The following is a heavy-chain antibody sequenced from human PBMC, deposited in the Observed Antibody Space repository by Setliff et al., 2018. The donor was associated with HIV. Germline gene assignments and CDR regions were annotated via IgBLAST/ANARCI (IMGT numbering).Heavy chain of an antibody. CDR1: GGSFSGYY. J-gene: IGHJ1*01. V-gene: IGHV4-34*01. CDR3: AIDSNAPYFQH. CDR2: INHSGST. Sequence: SETLSLTCAVYGGSFSGYYWAWIRQPPGKGLEWIGEINHSGSTNYNPSLKSRVTMSVDTSKNQFSLRLRSVTAADTAVYYCAIDSNAPYFQHWGPGTLVTVSS. D-gene: IGHD1-1*01.